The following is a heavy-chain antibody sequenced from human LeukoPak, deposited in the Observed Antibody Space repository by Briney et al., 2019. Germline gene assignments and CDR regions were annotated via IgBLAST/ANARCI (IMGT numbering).Heavy chain of an antibody. CDR2: IIPIFGTA. Sequence: SVKLSCKASGGTFSSYAISWVRQAPGQGLEWMGGIIPIFGTANYAQTFQGRVTITADESTSTAYMELSSLRSEDTAVYYCARGPTECSSTSCYEKSGGYYYYYGMDVWGKGTTVTVSS. V-gene: IGHV1-69*13. CDR1: GGTFSSYA. D-gene: IGHD2-2*01. CDR3: ARGPTECSSTSCYEKSGGYYYYYGMDV. J-gene: IGHJ6*04.